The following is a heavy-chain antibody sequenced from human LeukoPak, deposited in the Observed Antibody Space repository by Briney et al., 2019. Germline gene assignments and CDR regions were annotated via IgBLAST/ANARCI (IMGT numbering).Heavy chain of an antibody. D-gene: IGHD6-13*01. Sequence: SETLSLICTVSGGSISSYYWSWIRQPPGKGLEWIGYIYYSGSTNYNPSLKSRVTISVDTSKNQFSLKLSSVTAADTAVYYCARAGELWSSSWYGDYYYGMDVWGQGTTVTVSS. J-gene: IGHJ6*02. CDR2: IYYSGST. CDR3: ARAGELWSSSWYGDYYYGMDV. V-gene: IGHV4-59*01. CDR1: GGSISSYY.